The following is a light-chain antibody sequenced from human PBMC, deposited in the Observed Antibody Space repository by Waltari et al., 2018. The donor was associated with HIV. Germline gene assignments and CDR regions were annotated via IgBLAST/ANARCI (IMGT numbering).Light chain of an antibody. J-gene: IGLJ1*01. CDR2: EDN. V-gene: IGLV1-51*02. CDR1: SSNIGRDY. CDR3: GTWDSKMSGV. Sequence: QSVLTQPPSVSAAPGQMVTISCPGISSNIGRDYVSWYQQLPGTAPKLLIYEDNKRPSGIPDRFSGSKSGTSATLGITGLQTGDEADYYCGTWDSKMSGVFGTGTKVTVL.